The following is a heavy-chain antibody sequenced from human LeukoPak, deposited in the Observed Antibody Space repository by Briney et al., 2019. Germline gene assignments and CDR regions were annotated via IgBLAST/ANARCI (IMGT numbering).Heavy chain of an antibody. V-gene: IGHV3-53*01. CDR2: IYSGGST. J-gene: IGHJ6*02. CDR3: ARGSSYYDTRGLYGMDV. CDR1: GFTVSSNY. D-gene: IGHD3-22*01. Sequence: GGSLRLSCAASGFTVSSNYMSWVRQAPGKGLEWVSVIYSGGSTYYADSVKGRFTISRDNSKNTLYLRMNSLRAEDTAVYYCARGSSYYDTRGLYGMDVWGQGTTVTVSS.